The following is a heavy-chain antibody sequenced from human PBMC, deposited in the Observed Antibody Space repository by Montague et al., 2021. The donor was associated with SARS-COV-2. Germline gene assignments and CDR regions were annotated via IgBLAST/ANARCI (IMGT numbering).Heavy chain of an antibody. D-gene: IGHD5-18*01. CDR2: IYYSGST. V-gene: IGHV4-59*12. J-gene: IGHJ4*02. CDR1: GDSISGYY. CDR3: ARDLKPQVWILSLGY. Sequence: SETLSLTCNVSGDSISGYYWTWIRQIPGKGLEWIGYIYYSGSTNYNPSLKSRVTISVGSAKNQFSLKLTSVTAADTAVYFCARDLKPQVWILSLGYWGQGILVTVSS.